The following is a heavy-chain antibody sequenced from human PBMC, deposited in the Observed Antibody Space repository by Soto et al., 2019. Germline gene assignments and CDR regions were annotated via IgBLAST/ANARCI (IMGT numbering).Heavy chain of an antibody. CDR1: GGSISSYY. Sequence: SETLSLTCTVSGGSISSYYWSWIRQPPGKRLEWIGYIYYSGSTNYNPSLKSRVIISVDTSKNQFSLNLTSVTAADTAVYYCATQGFGVLHGLVDVWGRGTTVTVSS. CDR3: ATQGFGVLHGLVDV. V-gene: IGHV4-59*08. CDR2: IYYSGST. J-gene: IGHJ6*02. D-gene: IGHD3-10*01.